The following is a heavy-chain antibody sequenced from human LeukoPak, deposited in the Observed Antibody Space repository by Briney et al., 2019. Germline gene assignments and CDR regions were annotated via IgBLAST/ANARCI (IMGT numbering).Heavy chain of an antibody. CDR2: ITWNGGNT. CDR1: GFTFDNYG. D-gene: IGHD3-9*01. V-gene: IGHV3-20*04. CDR3: ARYFKRGQAKGYYFDY. J-gene: IGHJ4*02. Sequence: GGSLRLSCAASGFTFDNYGMGWVRQAPGKGLEWVSAITWNGGNTYHVASVKGRFTISRDSSKNSLYLQMDSLRPEDTAVYYCARYFKRGQAKGYYFDYWGQGALVTVSS.